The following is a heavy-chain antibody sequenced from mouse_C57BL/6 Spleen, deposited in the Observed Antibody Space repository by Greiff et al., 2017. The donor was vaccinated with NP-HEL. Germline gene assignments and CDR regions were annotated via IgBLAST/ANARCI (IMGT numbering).Heavy chain of an antibody. D-gene: IGHD4-1*01. CDR2: IDPSDSYT. V-gene: IGHV1-69*01. CDR1: GYTFTSYW. Sequence: QVQLQQPGAELVMPGASVKLSCKASGYTFTSYWMHWVKQRPGQGLEWIGEIDPSDSYTNYNQKFKGKSTLTVDKSSSTAYMQLSSLTSEDSAVYYCARGVLGREGWFAYWGQGTLVTVSA. J-gene: IGHJ3*01. CDR3: ARGVLGREGWFAY.